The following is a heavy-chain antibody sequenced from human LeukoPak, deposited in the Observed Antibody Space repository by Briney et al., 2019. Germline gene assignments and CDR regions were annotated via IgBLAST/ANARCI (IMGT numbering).Heavy chain of an antibody. Sequence: PGGSLRLSCAASGFTFSNYAMSWVRQPPGKGLEWIGSIYYSGSTYYNPSLKSRVTISVDTSKNQFSLKLSSVTAADTAVYYCARHSDVGVVEYGMDVWGQGTTVTVSS. CDR1: GFTFSNYA. CDR3: ARHSDVGVVEYGMDV. V-gene: IGHV4-39*01. J-gene: IGHJ6*02. CDR2: IYYSGST.